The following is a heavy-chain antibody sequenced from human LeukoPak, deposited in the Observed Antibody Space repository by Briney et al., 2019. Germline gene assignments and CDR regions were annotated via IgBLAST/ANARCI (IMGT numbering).Heavy chain of an antibody. Sequence: GSLRLSCAASGFTFSSYAMSWVRQAPGKGLEWIGYIDYSGSTSYNPSLKSRVTISIDTSKNQFSLRLSSVAAADTAVYFCARGLSSTRRESDYWGQGTLVTVSS. CDR1: GFTFSSYA. CDR3: ARGLSSTRRESDY. J-gene: IGHJ4*02. V-gene: IGHV4-59*01. CDR2: IDYSGST. D-gene: IGHD2-2*01.